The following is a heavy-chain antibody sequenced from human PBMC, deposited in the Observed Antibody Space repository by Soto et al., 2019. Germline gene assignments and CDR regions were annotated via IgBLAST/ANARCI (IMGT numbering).Heavy chain of an antibody. V-gene: IGHV3-66*01. Sequence: GSLRLSCAASGFTVSSNYMSWVRQAPGRGLEWVSVIYSGGSTYYADSVKGRFTISRDNSKNTLYLQMNSLRAEDTAVYYCARDSKYDFWSGSLYGMDVWGQGTTVTVSS. CDR1: GFTVSSNY. J-gene: IGHJ6*02. D-gene: IGHD3-3*01. CDR2: IYSGGST. CDR3: ARDSKYDFWSGSLYGMDV.